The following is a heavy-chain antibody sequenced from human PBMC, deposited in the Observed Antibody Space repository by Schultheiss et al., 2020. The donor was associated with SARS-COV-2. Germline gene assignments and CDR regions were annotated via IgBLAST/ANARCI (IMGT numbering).Heavy chain of an antibody. J-gene: IGHJ4*02. CDR2: IWYDGSNK. CDR1: GFTFSSYG. D-gene: IGHD6-13*01. Sequence: GGSLRLSCAASGFTFSSYGMHWVRQAPGKGLEWVAVIWYDGSNKYYADSVKGRFTISRDDSKSIAYLQMNSLKTEDTAVYYCARDGGIAAAGLGTFDYWGQGTLVTVSS. V-gene: IGHV3-33*01. CDR3: ARDGGIAAAGLGTFDY.